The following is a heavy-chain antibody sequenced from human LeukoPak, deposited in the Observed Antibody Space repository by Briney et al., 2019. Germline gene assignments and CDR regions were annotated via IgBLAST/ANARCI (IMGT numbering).Heavy chain of an antibody. D-gene: IGHD1-26*01. J-gene: IGHJ4*02. CDR2: ISYDGSNK. CDR3: AKDLRRIVGATTFGDY. V-gene: IGHV3-30*18. CDR1: GFTFSSYG. Sequence: GGSLRLSCAASGFTFSSYGMHWVRQAPGRGLEWVAVISYDGSNKYYADSVKGRFTISRDNSKNTLYLQMNSLRAEDTAVYYCAKDLRRIVGATTFGDYWGQGTLVTVSS.